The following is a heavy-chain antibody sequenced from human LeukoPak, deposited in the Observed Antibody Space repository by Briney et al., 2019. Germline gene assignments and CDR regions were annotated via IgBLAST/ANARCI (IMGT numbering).Heavy chain of an antibody. Sequence: GGSLRLSCAASGFTFSSYAMSWLRQAPGKGLEWVSTVSANGVGTYYTDSVKGRSTISRDNSKNTLYLQMNSLRAEDTAVYHCAKEAGHWDFDYWGQGTLVTVSP. CDR2: VSANGVGT. J-gene: IGHJ4*02. V-gene: IGHV3-23*01. CDR1: GFTFSSYA. CDR3: AKEAGHWDFDY. D-gene: IGHD7-27*01.